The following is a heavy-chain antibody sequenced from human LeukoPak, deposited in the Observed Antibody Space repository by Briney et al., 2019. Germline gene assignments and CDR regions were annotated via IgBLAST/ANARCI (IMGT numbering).Heavy chain of an antibody. J-gene: IGHJ4*02. CDR1: GGSISSSSYY. D-gene: IGHD3-16*01. CDR2: IYYSGST. CDR3: VGQVTPMILLSH. Sequence: SETLSLTCTVSGGSISSSSYYWGWIRQPPGKGLEWIGSIYYSGSTYYNPSLKSRVTISVDTSKNQFSLKLSSVTASDTAVYYGVGQVTPMILLSHWGQGSLVTVSS. V-gene: IGHV4-39*07.